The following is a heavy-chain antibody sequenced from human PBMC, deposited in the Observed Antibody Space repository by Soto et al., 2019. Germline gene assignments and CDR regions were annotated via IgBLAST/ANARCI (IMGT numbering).Heavy chain of an antibody. CDR3: ASLDVADYSKYNNWFDP. V-gene: IGHV4-59*08. D-gene: IGHD4-4*01. CDR2: IYYSGST. J-gene: IGHJ5*02. Sequence: PSETLSLTCTVSGGSISSYYWRWIRQPPGKGLEWIGSIYYSGSTNYNPALKSRVTISVDTSKSKFSLKLSSVTAADTAVYHCASLDVADYSKYNNWFDPGGQGTLVTVST. CDR1: GGSISSYY.